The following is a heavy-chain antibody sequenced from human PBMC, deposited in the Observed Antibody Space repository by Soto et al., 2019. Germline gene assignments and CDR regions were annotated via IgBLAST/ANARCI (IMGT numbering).Heavy chain of an antibody. Sequence: QQQLQESGPGLVKPSQTLSLTCTVSGGSMNSHDYYWSWIRQPPGKGLEWIGYIHNSGSTYYNPSLKSRLTISSDMSKNQFSLRLNSVTAVDTALYFCARGEVRGPFDIWGQGTNVTVSS. D-gene: IGHD3-10*01. CDR2: IHNSGST. CDR1: GGSMNSHDYY. J-gene: IGHJ3*02. V-gene: IGHV4-30-4*01. CDR3: ARGEVRGPFDI.